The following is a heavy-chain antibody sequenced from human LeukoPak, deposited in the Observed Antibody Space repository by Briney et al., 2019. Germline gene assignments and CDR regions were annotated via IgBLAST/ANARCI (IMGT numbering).Heavy chain of an antibody. V-gene: IGHV1-2*02. J-gene: IGHJ4*02. CDR1: GYTFTGYY. Sequence: ASVKVSCKASGYTFTGYYLHWVRQAPGQGHEWVGWINPNSGGTNYAQNFHGRVTMTRDTSISTVYMELSRLRSDDTAVYYCSREDYWGQGTLVTVSS. CDR2: INPNSGGT. CDR3: SREDY.